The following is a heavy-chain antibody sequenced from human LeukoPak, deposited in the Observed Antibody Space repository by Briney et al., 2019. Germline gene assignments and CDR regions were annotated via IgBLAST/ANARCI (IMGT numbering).Heavy chain of an antibody. D-gene: IGHD2-2*01. CDR1: GFTFSSYG. CDR3: AKEDRIVVVPAAIDY. Sequence: GGSLRLSCAASGFTFSSYGMHWVRQAPGKGLEWVAFIRYDGSNKYYADSVKGRFTISRDNSKNTLYLQMNRLRAEDTAVYYCAKEDRIVVVPAAIDYWGQGTLVTVSS. CDR2: IRYDGSNK. V-gene: IGHV3-30*02. J-gene: IGHJ4*02.